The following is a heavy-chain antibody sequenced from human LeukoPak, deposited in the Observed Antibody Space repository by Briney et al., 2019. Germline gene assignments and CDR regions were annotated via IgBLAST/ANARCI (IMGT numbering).Heavy chain of an antibody. V-gene: IGHV3-21*01. CDR2: ISSSSSYV. J-gene: IGHJ4*02. CDR3: AREHGSGSYPDY. CDR1: GLTFSSYS. D-gene: IGHD3-10*01. Sequence: GGSLRLSCAASGLTFSSYSMTWVRQAPGKGLEWVSSISSSSSYVYYADSVKGRFTISRDNAKNSLYLQMNSLRAEDTAVYYCAREHGSGSYPDYWGQGTLVTVSS.